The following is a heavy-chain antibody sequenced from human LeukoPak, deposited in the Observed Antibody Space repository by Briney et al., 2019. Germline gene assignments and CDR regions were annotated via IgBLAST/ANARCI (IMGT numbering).Heavy chain of an antibody. Sequence: GGSLRLSCAASGFTSSSYAMHWVRQAPGKGLEYVSAISSNGGSTYYANSVKGRFTISRDNSKNTLYLQMGSLRAEDMAVYYCAKYGGSKPVDYWGQGTLVTVSS. CDR2: ISSNGGST. CDR1: GFTSSSYA. J-gene: IGHJ4*02. D-gene: IGHD4-11*01. CDR3: AKYGGSKPVDY. V-gene: IGHV3-64*01.